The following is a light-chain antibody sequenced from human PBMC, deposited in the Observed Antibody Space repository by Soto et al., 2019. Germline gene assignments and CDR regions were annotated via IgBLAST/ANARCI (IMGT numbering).Light chain of an antibody. Sequence: DFVMTQSPDSLAVSLGERATINCKSSQSLLYSDNRNYLAWYQQKSGQPPKQLIYWASTRQSGVPDRFRGSGSGTDFTLTITSLQAEDVAVCYCQQQYTSRWTFGQGTKVEI. CDR1: QSLLYSDNRNY. CDR3: QQQYTSRWT. CDR2: WAS. V-gene: IGKV4-1*01. J-gene: IGKJ1*01.